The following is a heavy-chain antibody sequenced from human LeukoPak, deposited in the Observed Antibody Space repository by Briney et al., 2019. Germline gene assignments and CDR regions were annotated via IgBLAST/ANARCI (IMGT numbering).Heavy chain of an antibody. D-gene: IGHD5-18*01. CDR2: FDPEDGET. CDR3: ATVRRVQLWLISYYYYYYMDV. Sequence: ASVKVSCKVSGYTLTELSMHWVRQAPGKGLEWMRGFDPEDGETIYAQKFQGRVTMTEDTSTDTAYMELSSLRSEDTAVYYCATVRRVQLWLISYYYYYYMDVWGKGTTVTVSS. V-gene: IGHV1-24*01. CDR1: GYTLTELS. J-gene: IGHJ6*03.